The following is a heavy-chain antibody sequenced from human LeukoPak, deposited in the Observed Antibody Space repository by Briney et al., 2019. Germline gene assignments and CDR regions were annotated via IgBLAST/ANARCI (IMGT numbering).Heavy chain of an antibody. D-gene: IGHD2-2*01. Sequence: PGGSLRLSCAASGFTFSSYWMHWVRQAPGKGLVWVSRINSDGSSTIYADSVKGQFTISRDNAKNTLYLQMNSLRAEDTAVYYCARDPGYCSSTSCYETYYYYYMDVWGKGTTVTVSS. V-gene: IGHV3-74*01. CDR1: GFTFSSYW. CDR3: ARDPGYCSSTSCYETYYYYYMDV. CDR2: INSDGSST. J-gene: IGHJ6*03.